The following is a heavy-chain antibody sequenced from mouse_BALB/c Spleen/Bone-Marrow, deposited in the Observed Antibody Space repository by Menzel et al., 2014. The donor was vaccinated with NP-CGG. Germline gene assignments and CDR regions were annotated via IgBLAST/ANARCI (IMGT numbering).Heavy chain of an antibody. D-gene: IGHD2-4*01. Sequence: EVHLVESGGGLVKPGGSLKLSCAASGFTFSSYAMSWVRQTPEKRLEWVATISSGGSYTYYPDSVKGRFTIPRDNAKNTLYLQMSSLRSEDTAMYYCARHGITRLLDYWGQGTTLTVSS. CDR3: ARHGITRLLDY. CDR2: ISSGGSYT. V-gene: IGHV5-9-3*01. CDR1: GFTFSSYA. J-gene: IGHJ2*01.